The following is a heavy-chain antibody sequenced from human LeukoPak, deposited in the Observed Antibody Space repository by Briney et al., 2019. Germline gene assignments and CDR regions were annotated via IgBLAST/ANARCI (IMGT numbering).Heavy chain of an antibody. CDR3: ARAGYYDSSGYMDY. V-gene: IGHV3-30*14. CDR2: ISHDGSNK. J-gene: IGHJ4*02. Sequence: GRSLRLSCAASGITFSSYAMHWGRQAPGKGLEWVAVISHDGSNKYYADSVKGRFTISRDNSKNTLYLQMNSLRAEDTAVYYCARAGYYDSSGYMDYWGQGTLVTVSS. D-gene: IGHD3-22*01. CDR1: GITFSSYA.